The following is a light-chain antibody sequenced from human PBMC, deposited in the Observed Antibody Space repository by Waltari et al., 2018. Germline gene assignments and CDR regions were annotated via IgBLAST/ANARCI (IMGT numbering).Light chain of an antibody. CDR1: NSNIGSNY. V-gene: IGLV1-47*01. CDR3: AAWDDSLSAWV. Sequence: QPVLTQPPPASGTPVQRVTISSSGSNSNIGSNYVYWYQQLPGTAPKLLIYRSNQRLSGVPDRFSASKSGTSASLAISGLRSEDEADYYCAAWDDSLSAWVFGGGTKLTVL. CDR2: RSN. J-gene: IGLJ3*02.